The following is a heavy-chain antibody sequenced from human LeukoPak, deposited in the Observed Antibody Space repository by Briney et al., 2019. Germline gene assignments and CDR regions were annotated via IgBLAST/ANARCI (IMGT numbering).Heavy chain of an antibody. CDR1: GGPISSYY. J-gene: IGHJ4*02. D-gene: IGHD2-2*01. Sequence: PSETLSLTCTVSGGPISSYYWSWIRQPPGKGLEWIGYIYYSGSTNYNPSLKSRVTISVDTSKNQFSLKLSSVTAADTAVYYCARCSSTSCYWFPYFDYWGQGTLVTVSS. CDR3: ARCSSTSCYWFPYFDY. CDR2: IYYSGST. V-gene: IGHV4-59*01.